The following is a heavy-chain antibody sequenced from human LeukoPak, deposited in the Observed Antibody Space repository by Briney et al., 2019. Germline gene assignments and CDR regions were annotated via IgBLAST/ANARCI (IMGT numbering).Heavy chain of an antibody. D-gene: IGHD1-26*01. J-gene: IGHJ4*02. CDR3: TKGGSYAPLDY. CDR2: ISDSGGST. Sequence: SGGSLRLSCTASGFIFSSSAMTWVRQAPGKGLEWVSAISDSGGSTVYADSVRGRLTISRDNSKNTLYLQMSSLRVEDTAIYYCTKGGSYAPLDYWGQGTLVTVSS. CDR1: GFIFSSSA. V-gene: IGHV3-23*01.